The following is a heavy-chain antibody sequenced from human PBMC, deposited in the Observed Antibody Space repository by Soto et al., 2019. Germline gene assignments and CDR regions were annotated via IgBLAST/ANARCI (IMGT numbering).Heavy chain of an antibody. V-gene: IGHV1-3*01. CDR2: INAGNGNT. D-gene: IGHD2-8*01. CDR3: ARVYCTNGVCYTSHFDY. J-gene: IGHJ4*02. CDR1: GDTFTSYA. Sequence: GASVKVCCKASGDTFTSYAMHWVRQAPGQRLEWMGWINAGNGNTKYSQKFQGRVTITRDTSASTAYMELSSLRSEDTGVYYCARVYCTNGVCYTSHFDYWGQGTLVTVSS.